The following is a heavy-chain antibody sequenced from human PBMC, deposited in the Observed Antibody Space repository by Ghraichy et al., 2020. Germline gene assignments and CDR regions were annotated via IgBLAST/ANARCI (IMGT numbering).Heavy chain of an antibody. CDR2: TRFDGTNK. CDR1: GFTFSNYG. D-gene: IGHD6-19*01. J-gene: IGHJ4*02. Sequence: AGSLRLSCAASGFTFSNYGMYWVRQAPGKGLEWVAFTRFDGTNKYYGDSVKGRFSISRDNSKNTLYLQMNSLRVEDTAVYYCAKAYSSGWYDCDYWGQGTRVTVSS. V-gene: IGHV3-30*02. CDR3: AKAYSSGWYDCDY.